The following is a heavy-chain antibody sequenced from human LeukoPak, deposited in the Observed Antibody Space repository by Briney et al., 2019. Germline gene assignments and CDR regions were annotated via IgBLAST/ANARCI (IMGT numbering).Heavy chain of an antibody. Sequence: GGSLRLSCSASGFTFSNFAMPWVGQAPGKGLEWVAVISYDGSDKYYADSVKGRFTSSRDNSNNTLYLQMNSLRAEDTAVYYCVRDHGSNSWWYFDSWGQGTLVTVSS. D-gene: IGHD6-13*01. V-gene: IGHV3-30-3*01. J-gene: IGHJ4*02. CDR1: GFTFSNFA. CDR2: ISYDGSDK. CDR3: VRDHGSNSWWYFDS.